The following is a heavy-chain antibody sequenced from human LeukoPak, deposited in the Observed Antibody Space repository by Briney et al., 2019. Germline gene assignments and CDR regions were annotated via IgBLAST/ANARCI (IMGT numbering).Heavy chain of an antibody. D-gene: IGHD6-19*01. Sequence: ASVKVSCKASGYTFTSYGISWVRQAPGQGLEWMGWISAYNGNTNYAQKLQGRVTMTTDTSTSTAYMELRSLRSDDTAVYYCARDRVAAQSYYGMDVWGQGTMVTASS. CDR3: ARDRVAAQSYYGMDV. V-gene: IGHV1-18*01. CDR1: GYTFTSYG. J-gene: IGHJ6*02. CDR2: ISAYNGNT.